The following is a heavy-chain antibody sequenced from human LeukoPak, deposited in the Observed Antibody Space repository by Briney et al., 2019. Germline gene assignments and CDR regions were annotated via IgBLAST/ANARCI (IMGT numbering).Heavy chain of an antibody. D-gene: IGHD3-10*01. CDR1: GGSINNYY. CDR3: ARDSRDYGSGSYWDV. V-gene: IGHV4-59*01. Sequence: SETLSLTCTVSGGSINNYYWNWIRQPPGKGLEWIGYITGSIYFSGSTKYDPSLESRVTMSVDTSKNQFSLTLSSVTAADTAVCYCARDSRDYGSGSYWDVWGQGTTVTVSS. J-gene: IGHJ6*02. CDR2: ITGSIYFSGST.